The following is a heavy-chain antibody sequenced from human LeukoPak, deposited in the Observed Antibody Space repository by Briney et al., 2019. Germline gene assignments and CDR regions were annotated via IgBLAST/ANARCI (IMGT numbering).Heavy chain of an antibody. V-gene: IGHV4-39*07. CDR1: GGSINTGGHY. D-gene: IGHD2-2*01. CDR2: VYYSGST. J-gene: IGHJ4*02. CDR3: ARVGCSGTSCYGGFYYFDY. Sequence: PSETLSLTCTVSGGSINTGGHYWGWIRQPTGKGLEWIGSVYYSGSTYYNPSLKSRVTLSVDTAKNQFSLHLSSVTAADTALYYCARVGCSGTSCYGGFYYFDYWGQGALVTVSS.